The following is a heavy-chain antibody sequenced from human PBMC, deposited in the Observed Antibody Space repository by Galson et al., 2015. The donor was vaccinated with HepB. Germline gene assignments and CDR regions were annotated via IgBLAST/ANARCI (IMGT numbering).Heavy chain of an antibody. V-gene: IGHV1-18*01. CDR3: ARDDLIVGANPDY. CDR2: IRVSNGNT. CDR1: GYTFETYG. J-gene: IGHJ4*02. D-gene: IGHD1-26*01. Sequence: SVKVSCKAVGYTFETYGISRVRQVPGQGLEWMGWIRVSNGNTTYAQKFQDRVTMTADRSTRTAYMEVTSLRSEDTAVYYCARDDLIVGANPDYWGQGTLVIVSS.